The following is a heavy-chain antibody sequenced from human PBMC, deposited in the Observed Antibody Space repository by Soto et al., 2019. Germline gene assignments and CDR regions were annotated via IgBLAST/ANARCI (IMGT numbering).Heavy chain of an antibody. D-gene: IGHD4-4*01. CDR3: AKRDYSNYDHDY. J-gene: IGHJ4*02. CDR1: GFTFSSYA. CDR2: ISGSGGST. V-gene: IGHV3-23*01. Sequence: GGSLRLSCAASGFTFSSYAMSWVRQAPGKGLEWVSAISGSGGSTYYADSVKGWFTISRDNSKNTLYLQMNSLRAEDTAVYYCAKRDYSNYDHDYWGQGTLVTVSS.